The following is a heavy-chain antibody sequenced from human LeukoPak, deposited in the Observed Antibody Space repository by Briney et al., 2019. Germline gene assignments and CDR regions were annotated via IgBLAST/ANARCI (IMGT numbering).Heavy chain of an antibody. D-gene: IGHD4-23*01. CDR2: ISYDGSNK. J-gene: IGHJ4*02. CDR1: GFTFSSYA. CDR3: AKDGYGGVDY. V-gene: IGHV3-30*18. Sequence: GGSLRLSCAASGFTFSSYAMSWVRQAPGKGLEWVAVISYDGSNKYYADSVKGRFTISRDNSKNTLYLQMNSLRAEDTAVYYCAKDGYGGVDYWGQGTLVTVSS.